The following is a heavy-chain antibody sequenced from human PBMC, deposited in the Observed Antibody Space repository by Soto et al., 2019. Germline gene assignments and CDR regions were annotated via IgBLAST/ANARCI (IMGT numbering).Heavy chain of an antibody. J-gene: IGHJ4*02. D-gene: IGHD6-19*01. V-gene: IGHV4-61*01. CDR1: GASVSSGSFY. CDR3: ARVPLRYSSSHNFDS. Sequence: SETLSLTCSVSGASVSSGSFYWSWIRQPPGKGLEWIGFIYNNETFNYNPSLKSRVTLSVDTSKHQFSLKLSSVTAADTAVYYCARVPLRYSSSHNFDSWGQGALVTAS. CDR2: IYNNETF.